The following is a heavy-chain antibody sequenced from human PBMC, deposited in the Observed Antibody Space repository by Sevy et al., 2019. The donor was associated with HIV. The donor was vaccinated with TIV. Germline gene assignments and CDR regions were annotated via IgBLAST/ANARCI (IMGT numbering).Heavy chain of an antibody. CDR2: ISGYNGNT. Sequence: ASVKVSCQASGYTFSNYGVTWVRQAPGQGLEWMEWISGYNGNTKYAQKFQDRVIMTTDTATSTAYMELRSLRSDDTAVSFCVRDESFSLIVVDPDYWGQGTLVTVSS. D-gene: IGHD3-22*01. V-gene: IGHV1-18*01. J-gene: IGHJ4*02. CDR1: GYTFSNYG. CDR3: VRDESFSLIVVDPDY.